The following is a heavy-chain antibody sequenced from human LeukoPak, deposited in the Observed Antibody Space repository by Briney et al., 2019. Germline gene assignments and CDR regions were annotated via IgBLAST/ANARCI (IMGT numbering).Heavy chain of an antibody. Sequence: GGSLRLSCTASGFTFSSYAMSWVRQAPGKGLEWVSAISGSGGSTYYADSVKGRFTISRDNSKNTLYLQMNSLRAEDTAVYYCAKDRSSGYWYFDYWGQGTLVTVSS. V-gene: IGHV3-23*01. CDR1: GFTFSSYA. J-gene: IGHJ4*02. CDR3: AKDRSSGYWYFDY. D-gene: IGHD3-22*01. CDR2: ISGSGGST.